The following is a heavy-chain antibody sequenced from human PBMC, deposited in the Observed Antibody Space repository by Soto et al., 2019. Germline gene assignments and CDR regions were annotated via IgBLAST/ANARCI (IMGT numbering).Heavy chain of an antibody. D-gene: IGHD5-18*01. CDR3: ARAQKWRQLSLNVVAL. J-gene: IGHJ3*01. Sequence: EVQLLESGGGLVQPGGSLRLSCVASGFTIENSVMRWVRQTPGKGLMWVSRITGAGDGTLYADSVQGRFTISRDNAKNTVYLHMTGLRVEETAVYYCARAQKWRQLSLNVVALWGQGTTVTVSS. CDR1: GFTIENSV. V-gene: IGHV3-74*01. CDR2: ITGAGDGT.